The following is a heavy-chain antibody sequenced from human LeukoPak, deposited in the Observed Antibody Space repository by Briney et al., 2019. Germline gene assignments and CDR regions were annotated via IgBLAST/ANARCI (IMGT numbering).Heavy chain of an antibody. J-gene: IGHJ6*02. CDR1: GGSISSYY. V-gene: IGHV4-59*01. CDR3: ARVLGYCSSTSCRHYYYYGMDV. Sequence: SETLSLTCTVSGGSISSYYWSWIRQPPGKGLEWIGYIYYSGSTNYNPSLKSRVTISVDTSKNQFSLKLSSVTAADTAVYYCARVLGYCSSTSCRHYYYYGMDVWGQGNTVTVSS. D-gene: IGHD2-2*01. CDR2: IYYSGST.